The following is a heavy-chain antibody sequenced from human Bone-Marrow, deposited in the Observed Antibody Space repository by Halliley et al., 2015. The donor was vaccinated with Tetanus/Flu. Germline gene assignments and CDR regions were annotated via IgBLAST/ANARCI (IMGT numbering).Heavy chain of an antibody. CDR1: GFSFSDHA. D-gene: IGHD3-22*01. V-gene: IGHV3-48*03. CDR3: ARGDSYFYDTSGLNDFDY. Sequence: SLRLSCVASGFSFSDHAMNWVRQAPGKGLEWISYISGAGSTISYADSLRGRFTISRDNTRNSLFLQMNSLGAEDTAIYYCARGDSYFYDTSGLNDFDYWGQGTLVTVSA. J-gene: IGHJ4*02. CDR2: ISGAGSTI.